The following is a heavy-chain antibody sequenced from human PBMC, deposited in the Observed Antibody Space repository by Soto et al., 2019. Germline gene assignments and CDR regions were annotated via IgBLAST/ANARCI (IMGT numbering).Heavy chain of an antibody. CDR2: ISAYNGNT. J-gene: IGHJ5*02. CDR3: ARERYCSSTSCYTGGRWFDP. V-gene: IGHV1-18*01. D-gene: IGHD2-2*02. CDR1: GYAFTRYG. Sequence: QVQLVQSGAEVKKPGASVKVSCKASGYAFTRYGISWVRQAPGKGLEWMGWISAYNGNTNYAQKLQGRVTMTTDTSTSTAYMEVRSLRSDDKAVYYCARERYCSSTSCYTGGRWFDPWGQGTLVTVSS.